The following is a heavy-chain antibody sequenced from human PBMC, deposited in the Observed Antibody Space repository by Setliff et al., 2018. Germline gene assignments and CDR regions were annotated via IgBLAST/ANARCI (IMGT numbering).Heavy chain of an antibody. V-gene: IGHV4-4*07. D-gene: IGHD2-2*01. CDR2: IYTSGST. J-gene: IGHJ4*02. Sequence: PSETLSLTCTVSGGSISSYYWSWIRQPAGKGLEWIGRIYTSGSTNYDPSLKSRLTISLDTSRNQFSLKLISVTAADTAVYFGARDPAAGLDYWGQGTLVTVSS. CDR1: GGSISSYY. CDR3: ARDPAAGLDY.